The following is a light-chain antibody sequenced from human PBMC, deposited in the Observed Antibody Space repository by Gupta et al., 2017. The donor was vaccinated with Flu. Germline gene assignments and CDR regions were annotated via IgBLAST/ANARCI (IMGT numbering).Light chain of an antibody. CDR3: QQSHSAPMT. V-gene: IGKV1-39*01. CDR1: QSIASD. CDR2: GAS. J-gene: IGKJ1*01. Sequence: DIQMTQSPSSLSASVGDRVTITCWTSQSIASDLNWYQQKPGKAPKLLIYGASSLDSGVPSRFSGRGSGTXFTLTIXRLQPEDVATYYCQQSHSAPMTFGXGTKVEI.